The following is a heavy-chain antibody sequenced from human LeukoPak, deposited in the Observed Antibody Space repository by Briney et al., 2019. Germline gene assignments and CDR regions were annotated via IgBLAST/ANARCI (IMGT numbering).Heavy chain of an antibody. CDR1: GYTFTSYY. V-gene: IGHV1-46*01. CDR3: ARDRRDCSGGSCYGGSWFDP. J-gene: IGHJ5*02. D-gene: IGHD2-15*01. CDR2: INPSGGST. Sequence: ASVKVSCKASGYTFTSYYMQRVRQAPGQGLEWMGIINPSGGSTSYAQKFQGRVTMTRDTSTSTVYMELSSLRSEDTAVYYCARDRRDCSGGSCYGGSWFDPWGQGTLVTVPS.